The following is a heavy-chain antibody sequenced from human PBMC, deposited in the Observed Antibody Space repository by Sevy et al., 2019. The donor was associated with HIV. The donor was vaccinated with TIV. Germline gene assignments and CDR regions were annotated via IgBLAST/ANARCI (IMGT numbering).Heavy chain of an antibody. D-gene: IGHD6-13*01. J-gene: IGHJ4*02. CDR2: TRNKADAYTT. CDR1: GFTFSDHY. V-gene: IGHV3-72*01. CDR3: STHAGIAAAGRVFDY. Sequence: GGSLRLSCAASGFTFSDHYMEWVRQAPGKGLEWVGRTRNKADAYTTEYAASVKGRLTISRDDSENSLYLQMNSLKTEDTAVYYCSTHAGIAAAGRVFDYWGQGALVTVSS.